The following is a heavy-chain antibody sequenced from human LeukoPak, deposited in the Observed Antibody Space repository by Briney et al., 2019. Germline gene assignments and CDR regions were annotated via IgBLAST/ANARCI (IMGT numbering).Heavy chain of an antibody. CDR2: VNPNSGNT. J-gene: IGHJ4*02. CDR1: GYTFTSYD. D-gene: IGHD3-10*01. V-gene: IGHV1-8*01. CDR3: ARPTRLWFGELSFTY. Sequence: ASVKVSCKGSGYTFTSYDINWVRQATGQGLEWMGWVNPNSGNTGYAQKVQGTGTLTRNTSISTAYMELSSLRSEDTAVYYCARPTRLWFGELSFTYWGQRTLVTVSS.